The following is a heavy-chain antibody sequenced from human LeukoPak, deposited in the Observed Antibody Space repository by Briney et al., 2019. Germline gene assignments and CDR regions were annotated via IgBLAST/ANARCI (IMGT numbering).Heavy chain of an antibody. CDR2: IYYSGST. Sequence: SETLSLTCTVSGGSISSYYWSWIRQPPGKGLKWIGYIYYSGSTNYNPSLKSRVTISVDTSKKQFSLKLSSVTAADTAVYYCARGSVVVPAAPWGQGTLVTVSS. D-gene: IGHD2-2*01. CDR1: GGSISSYY. V-gene: IGHV4-59*01. J-gene: IGHJ5*02. CDR3: ARGSVVVPAAP.